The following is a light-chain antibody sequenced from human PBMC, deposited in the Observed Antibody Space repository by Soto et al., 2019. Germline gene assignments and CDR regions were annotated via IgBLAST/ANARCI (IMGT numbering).Light chain of an antibody. Sequence: DIQLTQSASTLSASVGDRVTITCRASRSINEWLAWYQKKPGKAPKLLIYEASKLESGVPSRFSGSGSGTEFTLTISSLQPYDLATYYCQETNSYVFGQGTQVEIK. CDR2: EAS. V-gene: IGKV1-5*01. J-gene: IGKJ2*01. CDR3: QETNSYV. CDR1: RSINEW.